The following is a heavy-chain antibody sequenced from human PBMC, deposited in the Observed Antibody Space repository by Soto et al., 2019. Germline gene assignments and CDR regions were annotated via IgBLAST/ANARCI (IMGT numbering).Heavy chain of an antibody. CDR1: GFRFSDHY. Sequence: QVQLVESGGGLVEPGGSLRLSCAASGFRFSDHYMTWIRQAPGKGLEWVSKISGGGTTMYYADSVKGRFTVSRDNAKNSLYLQMNSLRAEETAVYYCAGDPYYYGSAFWGQGALVTVSS. J-gene: IGHJ4*02. V-gene: IGHV3-11*01. D-gene: IGHD3-10*01. CDR2: ISGGGTTM. CDR3: AGDPYYYGSAF.